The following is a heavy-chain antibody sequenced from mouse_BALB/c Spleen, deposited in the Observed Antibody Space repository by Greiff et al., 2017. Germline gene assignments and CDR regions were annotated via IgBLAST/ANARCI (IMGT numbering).Heavy chain of an antibody. V-gene: IGHV5-6*01. J-gene: IGHJ2*01. CDR3: ARQGPNWEYFDY. CDR2: ISSGGSYT. CDR1: GFTFSSYG. D-gene: IGHD4-1*01. Sequence: EVKLMESGGDLVKPGGSLKLSCAASGFTFSSYGMSWVRQTPDKRLEWVATISSGGSYTYYPDSVKGRFTISRDNAKNTLYLQMSSLKSEDTAMYYCARQGPNWEYFDYWGQGTTLTVSS.